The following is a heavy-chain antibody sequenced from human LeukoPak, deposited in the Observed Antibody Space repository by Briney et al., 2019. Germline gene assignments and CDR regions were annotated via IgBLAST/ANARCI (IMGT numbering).Heavy chain of an antibody. J-gene: IGHJ4*02. CDR2: INPSGGSR. Sequence: ASVKVSCKASGGTFSSYAISWVRQAPGQGLEWMGIINPSGGSRSYAQKFQGRLTVTRDTFTSTVYMELSSLRSEDTAVYYCAREIGPIQLHLWGSAFDYWGQGTLVTVSS. V-gene: IGHV1-46*01. D-gene: IGHD5-18*01. CDR3: AREIGPIQLHLWGSAFDY. CDR1: GGTFSSYA.